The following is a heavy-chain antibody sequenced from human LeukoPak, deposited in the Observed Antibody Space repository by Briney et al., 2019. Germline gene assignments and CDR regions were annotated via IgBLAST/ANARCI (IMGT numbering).Heavy chain of an antibody. J-gene: IGHJ6*03. Sequence: GGSLRLSCAASGFTFSSYSMNWVRQAPGKGLEWVSSISSSSSYIYYADSVKGRFTISRDNAKNSLYLQMNSLRAEDTAVYYCARDPGTAMVLYYYYMDVWGKGTTVTVSS. CDR3: ARDPGTAMVLYYYYMDV. CDR2: ISSSSSYI. V-gene: IGHV3-21*01. CDR1: GFTFSSYS. D-gene: IGHD5-18*01.